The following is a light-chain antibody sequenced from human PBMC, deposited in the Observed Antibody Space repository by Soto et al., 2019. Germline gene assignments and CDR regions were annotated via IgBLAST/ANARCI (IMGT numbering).Light chain of an antibody. CDR2: DAS. CDR3: QQYNSYQRII. J-gene: IGKJ3*01. Sequence: DIQMTQSPSSLSASVGDRVTITCRASQTIYTWLAWYQHKPGKAPKLLIYDASRMESGVPSRFSGSGSGTEFILPISSLQPDDFATYYCQQYNSYQRIIFGHGTKVDIK. CDR1: QTIYTW. V-gene: IGKV1-5*01.